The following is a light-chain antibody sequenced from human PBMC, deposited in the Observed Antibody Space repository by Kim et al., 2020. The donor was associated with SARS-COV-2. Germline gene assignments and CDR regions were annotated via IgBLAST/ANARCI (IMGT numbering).Light chain of an antibody. Sequence: QSVLTQPPSVSGTPGQRITISCSGSSSNNGRDYVYWYQQIPGTAPKLLIYRNNKRPSGVPDRFSGSKSGTSASLAISGLRSVDESVYYCASWDDSLSGHVIFGGETQLTVL. CDR3: ASWDDSLSGHVI. V-gene: IGLV1-47*01. CDR1: SSNNGRDY. J-gene: IGLJ2*01. CDR2: RNN.